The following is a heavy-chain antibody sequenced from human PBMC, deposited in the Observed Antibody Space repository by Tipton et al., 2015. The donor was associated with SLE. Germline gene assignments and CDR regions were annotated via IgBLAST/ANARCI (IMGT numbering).Heavy chain of an antibody. D-gene: IGHD2-15*01. Sequence: TLSLTCTVSGGAISSSRYYWVWIRQPPGKVLEWIGIAHYSGTTYYNPTLKSRVTISVDTSKNQFSLKLSSLTAADTAVYFCARHGTNGYCRAGRCAPGAGFNTWAQAPPCAVS. V-gene: IGHV4-39*07. J-gene: IGHJ5*02. CDR2: AHYSGTT. CDR3: ARHGTNGYCRAGRCAPGAGFNT. CDR1: GGAISSSRYY.